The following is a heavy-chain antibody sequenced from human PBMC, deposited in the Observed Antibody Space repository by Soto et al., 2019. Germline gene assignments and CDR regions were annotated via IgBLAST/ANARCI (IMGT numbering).Heavy chain of an antibody. Sequence: GGSLRLSCTASGFPFSSYSMNWVRQAPGKGLEWVSYISSSSSTIYYADSVKGRFTISRDNAKNSLYLQMNSLRAEDTAVYYCAREGYSSSSSWFDPWGQGTLVTVSS. CDR3: AREGYSSSSSWFDP. CDR1: GFPFSSYS. J-gene: IGHJ5*02. V-gene: IGHV3-48*01. D-gene: IGHD6-6*01. CDR2: ISSSSSTI.